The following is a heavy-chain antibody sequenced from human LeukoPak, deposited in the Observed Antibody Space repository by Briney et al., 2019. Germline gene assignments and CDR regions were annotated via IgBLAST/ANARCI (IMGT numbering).Heavy chain of an antibody. CDR2: ISGSGGST. D-gene: IGHD1-7*01. V-gene: IGHV3-23*01. Sequence: GGSLRLSCAASGFTFSSYAMSWVRQAPGKGLEWVSAISGSGGSTYYADSVKGRFTISRDNSKNTLYLQMNSLRAEDTAVFYCAKVGDWNYYAYYFDYWGQGTLVTVSS. CDR3: AKVGDWNYYAYYFDY. J-gene: IGHJ4*02. CDR1: GFTFSSYA.